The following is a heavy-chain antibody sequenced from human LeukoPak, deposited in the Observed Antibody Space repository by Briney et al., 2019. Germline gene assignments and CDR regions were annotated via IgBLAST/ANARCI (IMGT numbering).Heavy chain of an antibody. J-gene: IGHJ3*02. D-gene: IGHD3-22*01. CDR2: MNPNSGNT. Sequence: ASVKVSCKASGYTFSSYDIHWVRQAPGQGLEWMGWMNPNSGNTGYAQELQGRVAMTRDTSISTAYMELSSLISDDTAVYYCTRGGTIYDTILEDPFDIWGQGTMVTVSS. V-gene: IGHV1-8*01. CDR3: TRGGTIYDTILEDPFDI. CDR1: GYTFSSYD.